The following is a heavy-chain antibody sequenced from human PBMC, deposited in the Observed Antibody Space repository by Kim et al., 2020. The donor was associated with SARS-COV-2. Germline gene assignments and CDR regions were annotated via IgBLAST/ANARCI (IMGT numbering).Heavy chain of an antibody. Sequence: SETLSLTCAVYGGSFSGYYWSWIRQPPGKGLEWIGEINHSGSTNYNPSLKSRVTISVDTSKNQFSLKLSSVTAAATAVYYCARGVSGTTVVTLGLGYFYYYGMDVCGQGTTVTVSS. CDR2: INHSGST. CDR1: GGSFSGYY. CDR3: ARGVSGTTVVTLGLGYFYYYGMDV. V-gene: IGHV4-34*01. D-gene: IGHD4-17*01. J-gene: IGHJ6*02.